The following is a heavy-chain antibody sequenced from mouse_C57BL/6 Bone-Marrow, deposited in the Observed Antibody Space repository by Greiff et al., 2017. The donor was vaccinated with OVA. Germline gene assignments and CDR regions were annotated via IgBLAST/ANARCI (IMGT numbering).Heavy chain of an antibody. J-gene: IGHJ1*03. CDR1: GYTFTSYW. V-gene: IGHV1-64*01. D-gene: IGHD1-1*01. CDR3: ARSKPYYGSIYWYFDV. Sequence: QVQLQQPGAEPVKPGASVKLSCKASGYTFTSYWMHWVKQRPGQGLEWIGMIHPNSGSTNYNEKFKSKATLTVDKSSSTAYMQLSSLTSEDSAVYYCARSKPYYGSIYWYFDVWGTGTTVTVSS. CDR2: IHPNSGST.